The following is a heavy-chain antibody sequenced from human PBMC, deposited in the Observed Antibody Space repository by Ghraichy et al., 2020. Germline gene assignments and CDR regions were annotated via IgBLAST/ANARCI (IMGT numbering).Heavy chain of an antibody. CDR2: INSDGSST. V-gene: IGHV3-74*01. CDR3: ARVGSNYDFWSGPDY. Sequence: LSLTCAASGFTFSSYWMHWVRQAPGKGLVWVSRINSDGSSTSYADSVKGRFTISRDNAKNTLYLQMNSLRAEDTAVYYCARVGSNYDFWSGPDYWGQGTLVTVSS. CDR1: GFTFSSYW. J-gene: IGHJ4*02. D-gene: IGHD3-3*01.